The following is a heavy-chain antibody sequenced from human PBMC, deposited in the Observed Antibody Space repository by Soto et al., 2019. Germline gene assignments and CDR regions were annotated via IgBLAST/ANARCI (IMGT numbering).Heavy chain of an antibody. Sequence: SETLSLTCTVSGGSISSGDYYWSWIRQPPGKGLEWIGYIYYSGSTYYNPSLKGRVTISVDTSKNQFSLKLSSVPAADTAVYYCTRVGAETQGEPRKRGVCDYWGQGTLVTVSS. CDR2: IYYSGST. CDR3: TRVGAETQGEPRKRGVCDY. J-gene: IGHJ4*02. D-gene: IGHD1-26*01. CDR1: GGSISSGDYY. V-gene: IGHV4-30-4*01.